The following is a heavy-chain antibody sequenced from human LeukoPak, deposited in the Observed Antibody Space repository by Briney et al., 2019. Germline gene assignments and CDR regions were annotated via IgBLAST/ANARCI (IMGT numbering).Heavy chain of an antibody. J-gene: IGHJ3*02. Sequence: GASVKVSCKASGYTFTGYYMHWVRQAPGQGLEWMGWINPTSGGTNYAQKFQGRVTMTRDTSISTAYMELSRLRSDDTAVYYCARVGCGGDCFRTGAFDIWGQGTMVTVST. V-gene: IGHV1-2*02. CDR3: ARVGCGGDCFRTGAFDI. CDR2: INPTSGGT. CDR1: GYTFTGYY. D-gene: IGHD2-21*02.